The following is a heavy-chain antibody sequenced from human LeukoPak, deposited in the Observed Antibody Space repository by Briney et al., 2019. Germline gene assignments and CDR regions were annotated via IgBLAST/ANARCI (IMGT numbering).Heavy chain of an antibody. CDR3: ARDGGSSGWYDAFDI. J-gene: IGHJ3*02. CDR1: GGTFSSYA. V-gene: IGHV1-69*04. Sequence: SVKVSCKASGGTFSSYAISWVRQAPGQGLEWMGRIIPILGIASYAQKFQGRVTITADKSTSTAYMELSSLRSEDTAVYYCARDGGSSGWYDAFDIWGQGTMVTVSS. D-gene: IGHD6-19*01. CDR2: IIPILGIA.